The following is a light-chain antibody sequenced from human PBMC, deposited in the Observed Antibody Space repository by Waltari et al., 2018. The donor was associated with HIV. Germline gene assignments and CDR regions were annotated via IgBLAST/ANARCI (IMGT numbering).Light chain of an antibody. CDR2: WAS. CDR3: RQYYGKFWT. CDR1: QSVFYSPSNKNF. Sequence: DIVMTQFPNSLAVSLGERATMRCRSSQSVFYSPSNKNFLSWYQQKSGQPPRLLIYWASTRENGVPDRFTGSGSGADFTLTISNLQPEDVATYYCRQYYGKFWTFGQGTKVEV. J-gene: IGKJ1*01. V-gene: IGKV4-1*01.